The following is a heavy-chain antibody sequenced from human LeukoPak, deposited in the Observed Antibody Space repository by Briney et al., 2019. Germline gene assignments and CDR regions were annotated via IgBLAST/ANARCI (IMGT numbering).Heavy chain of an antibody. Sequence: SETLSLTCAVSGGSISSYYWSWIRQPPGKGLEWIGYIYYSGSTNYNPSLKSRVTISIDTSKNQFSLNLSAVTAADTAVYYCARGASGYSYGWGQGTLVTVSS. CDR3: ARGASGYSYG. V-gene: IGHV4-59*01. CDR2: IYYSGST. D-gene: IGHD5-18*01. CDR1: GGSISSYY. J-gene: IGHJ4*02.